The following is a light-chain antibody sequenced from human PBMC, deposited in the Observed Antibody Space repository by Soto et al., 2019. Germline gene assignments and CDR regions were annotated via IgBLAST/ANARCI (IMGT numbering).Light chain of an antibody. CDR2: KAS. J-gene: IGKJ1*01. Sequence: DIQMTQSPSTLSASVGDRVTITCRASQSISGWLAWYQQKPGKAPKHLIYKASNLETGVPTRFSGSGSGTEFTLTISSLQPDDFATYYCQQYNTYSPWTFGQGTKVDFK. V-gene: IGKV1-5*03. CDR3: QQYNTYSPWT. CDR1: QSISGW.